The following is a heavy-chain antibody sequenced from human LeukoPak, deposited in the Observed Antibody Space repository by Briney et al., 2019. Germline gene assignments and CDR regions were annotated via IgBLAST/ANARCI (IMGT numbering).Heavy chain of an antibody. CDR2: ISYDGSNK. D-gene: IGHD3-10*01. Sequence: GGSLRLSCAASGFTFSSYAMHWVRQAPGKGLEWVAVISYDGSNKYYADSVKGRFTISRDNAKNSLYLQMNSLRAEDTAVYYCARSGPGLLWFGELTSDGMDVWDQGTTVTVSS. CDR3: ARSGPGLLWFGELTSDGMDV. J-gene: IGHJ6*02. CDR1: GFTFSSYA. V-gene: IGHV3-30-3*01.